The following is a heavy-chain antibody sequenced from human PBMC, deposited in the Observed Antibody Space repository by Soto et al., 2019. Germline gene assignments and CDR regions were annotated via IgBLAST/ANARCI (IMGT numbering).Heavy chain of an antibody. V-gene: IGHV3-23*01. D-gene: IGHD5-12*01. Sequence: GGSLRLSCAASGFIFTNYAMDWVRQAPGKGLEWVSVIGGRGNSAYYADSVQGRFTISRDNSKNTLSLQMSSLTADDTAIYYCVREGRGSFDFWGRGTMVTV. CDR3: VREGRGSFDF. CDR1: GFIFTNYA. CDR2: IGGRGNSA. J-gene: IGHJ3*01.